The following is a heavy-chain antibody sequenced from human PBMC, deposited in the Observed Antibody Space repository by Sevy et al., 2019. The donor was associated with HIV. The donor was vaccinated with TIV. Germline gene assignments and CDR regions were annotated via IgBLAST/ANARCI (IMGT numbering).Heavy chain of an antibody. Sequence: SETLSLTCTVSGGSISSYYWSWIRQPAGKGLEWIGRIYTSGSTNYNPSLKSRVTMSVDTSKNQFSLKLSYVTAADTAVYYCARDTVAAPTAGLWGTHRGNWFDPWGQGTLVTVSS. CDR3: ARDTVAAPTAGLWGTHRGNWFDP. V-gene: IGHV4-4*07. D-gene: IGHD3-16*01. J-gene: IGHJ5*02. CDR2: IYTSGST. CDR1: GGSISSYY.